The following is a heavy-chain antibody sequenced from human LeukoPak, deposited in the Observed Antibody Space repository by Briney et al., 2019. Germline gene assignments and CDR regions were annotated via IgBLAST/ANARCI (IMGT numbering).Heavy chain of an antibody. D-gene: IGHD3-10*01. J-gene: IGHJ3*02. CDR1: GYTFTGYY. CDR3: ARGDYYGSGADAFDI. Sequence: ASVKVSCKASGYTFTGYYMHWVRQAPGQGLEWMGWINPNSGGTNYAQKFQGRVTTTRDTSISTAYMELSRLRSDDTAVYYCARGDYYGSGADAFDIWGQGTMVTVSS. CDR2: INPNSGGT. V-gene: IGHV1-2*02.